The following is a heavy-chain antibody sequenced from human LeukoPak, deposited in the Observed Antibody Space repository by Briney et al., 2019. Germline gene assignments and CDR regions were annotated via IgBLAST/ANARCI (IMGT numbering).Heavy chain of an antibody. D-gene: IGHD3-22*01. Sequence: PGGSLRLSCAASGFTFDDYAMHWVPQAPGKGLEWVSLISGDGGSTYYADSVKGRFTISRDNSKNSLYLQMNSLRSEDTALYYCAKGYYYDSSGPEAEYFQHWGKGTLVPVPS. CDR2: ISGDGGST. CDR1: GFTFDDYA. J-gene: IGHJ1*01. CDR3: AKGYYYDSSGPEAEYFQH. V-gene: IGHV3-43*02.